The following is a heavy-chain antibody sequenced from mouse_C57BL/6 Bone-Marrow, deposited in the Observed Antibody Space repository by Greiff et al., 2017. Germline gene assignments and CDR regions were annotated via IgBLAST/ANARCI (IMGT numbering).Heavy chain of an antibody. Sequence: VQLQQSGAELVRPGASVKLSCTASGINIKDDYIHWVKQRPEQGLEWNGWIDPENGDTVYASKFQGKATITADTSSNTAYLQLSRLTSEDTAVDECTTHYYGSSCVYFDYWGQVTTLTVSS. CDR2: IDPENGDT. CDR1: GINIKDDY. V-gene: IGHV14-4*01. J-gene: IGHJ2*01. CDR3: TTHYYGSSCVYFDY. D-gene: IGHD1-1*01.